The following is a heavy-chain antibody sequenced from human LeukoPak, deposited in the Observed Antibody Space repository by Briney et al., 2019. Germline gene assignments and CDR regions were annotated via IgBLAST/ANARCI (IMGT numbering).Heavy chain of an antibody. CDR3: ARGGGRTYFDWLFLEWFDP. CDR2: IYYSGRT. V-gene: IGHV4-31*03. D-gene: IGHD3-9*01. CDR1: GASISSGGYY. Sequence: PSQTLSLTCTVSGASISSGGYYWSWIRQHPGKGLEWIGYIYYSGRTYYNPSLKSRVTISVDTSKNQFSLKLSSVTAADTAVYYCARGGGRTYFDWLFLEWFDPWGQGTLVTVSS. J-gene: IGHJ5*02.